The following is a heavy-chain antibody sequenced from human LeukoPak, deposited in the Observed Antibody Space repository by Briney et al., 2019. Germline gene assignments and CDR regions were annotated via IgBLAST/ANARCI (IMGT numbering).Heavy chain of an antibody. J-gene: IGHJ4*02. Sequence: GGSLRLSCAASGLTFSSFAMSWVRQAPGKGLEWVSAISGSGGSTYYADSVKGRFTISRDNSKNTVHLQMNSLRAEDTAVYYCAKGTASGGTYFFDYWGQGTLVTVSS. V-gene: IGHV3-23*01. CDR1: GLTFSSFA. D-gene: IGHD2-15*01. CDR3: AKGTASGGTYFFDY. CDR2: ISGSGGST.